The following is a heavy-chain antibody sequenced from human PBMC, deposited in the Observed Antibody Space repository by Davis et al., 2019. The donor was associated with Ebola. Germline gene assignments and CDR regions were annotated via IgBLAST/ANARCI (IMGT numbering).Heavy chain of an antibody. CDR3: ARERGYSYGSFDY. CDR1: GYTFSSYA. D-gene: IGHD5-18*01. CDR2: IIPILGIA. J-gene: IGHJ4*02. V-gene: IGHV1-69*04. Sequence: SVKVSCKASGYTFSSYAISWVRQAPGQGLEWMGRIIPILGIANYAQKFQGRVTITADKSTSTAYMELSSLRSEDTAVYYCARERGYSYGSFDYWGQGTLVTVSS.